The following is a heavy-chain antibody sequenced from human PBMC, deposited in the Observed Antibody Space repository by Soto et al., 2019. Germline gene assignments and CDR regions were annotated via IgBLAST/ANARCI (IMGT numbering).Heavy chain of an antibody. V-gene: IGHV4-4*07. CDR1: GGTISGYY. CDR2: IYSSGST. Sequence: SETLSLTCTVTGGTISGYYWTWIRQSAGGGLEWIGRIYSSGSTNYNPSLKSRVTISLDTSMNHFSLRLSSVTAADTAVYYCARGQRFSAWFDPWGQGTLVTVSS. D-gene: IGHD3-3*01. CDR3: ARGQRFSAWFDP. J-gene: IGHJ5*02.